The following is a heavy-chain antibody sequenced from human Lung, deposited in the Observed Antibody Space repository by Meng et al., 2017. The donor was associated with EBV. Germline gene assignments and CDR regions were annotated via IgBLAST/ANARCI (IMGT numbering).Heavy chain of an antibody. CDR2: INYSGIT. D-gene: IGHD2-2*01. J-gene: IGHJ4*02. V-gene: IGHV4-34*01. CDR1: GRSFSSSY. CDR3: ARGGTSSAPFDY. Sequence: QVQPQQGGAGLLKPSETLSLTCGVSGRSFSSSYWSWIRQPPGKGLEWIGQINYSGITNYNPSLKSRVTISVDTSKNQFSLSLNSVTAADTAVYYCARGGTSSAPFDYWGQETLVTVSS.